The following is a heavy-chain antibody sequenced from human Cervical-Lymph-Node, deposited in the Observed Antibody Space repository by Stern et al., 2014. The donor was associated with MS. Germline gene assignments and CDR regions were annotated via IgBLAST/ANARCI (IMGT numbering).Heavy chain of an antibody. Sequence: EVQLVESGAEVKKHGGSLKISCKGSEYSFATYWIGWVRQMPGKGLEWMAIIYPGASNTRYSPSFEGHVTVSADKSITTAYLQWSSLKTSDTAIYFCARLAYGDYGYDYWGQGTLVTVSS. J-gene: IGHJ4*02. CDR3: ARLAYGDYGYDY. CDR2: IYPGASNT. D-gene: IGHD4-17*01. V-gene: IGHV5-51*01. CDR1: EYSFATYW.